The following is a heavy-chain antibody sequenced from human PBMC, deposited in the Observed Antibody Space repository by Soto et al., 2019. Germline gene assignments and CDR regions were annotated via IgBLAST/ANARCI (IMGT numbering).Heavy chain of an antibody. CDR2: INAGNGNT. Sequence: ASVEVSCKASGYTFTSYSMHWVLQAPGQRLEWMGWINAGNGNTKYSQKFQGGVTITRDTSASTAYMELSSLRSEDTAVYYCARARSQGYYYDSSGYDYYFDYWGQGTLVTVSS. CDR1: GYTFTSYS. D-gene: IGHD3-22*01. CDR3: ARARSQGYYYDSSGYDYYFDY. J-gene: IGHJ4*02. V-gene: IGHV1-3*01.